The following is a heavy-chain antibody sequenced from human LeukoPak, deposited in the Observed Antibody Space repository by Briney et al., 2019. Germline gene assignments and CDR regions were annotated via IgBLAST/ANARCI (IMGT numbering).Heavy chain of an antibody. V-gene: IGHV4-34*01. J-gene: IGHJ4*02. CDR3: ARGKRSVFDY. CDR2: INHSGST. D-gene: IGHD4-17*01. Sequence: PSETLSLTCAVYGGSFSGYYWSWIRQPPGKGLEWIGEINHSGSTNYNPSLKSRVTISVDTSKNQFSLKLSSVTAADTAVYYCARGKRSVFDYWGQGTLVTVSS. CDR1: GGSFSGYY.